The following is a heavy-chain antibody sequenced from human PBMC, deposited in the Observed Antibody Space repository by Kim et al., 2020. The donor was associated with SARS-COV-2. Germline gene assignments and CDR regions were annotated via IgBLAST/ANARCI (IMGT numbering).Heavy chain of an antibody. CDR3: ARVFYGSGIPDY. V-gene: IGHV4-31*03. CDR2: IYYSGST. J-gene: IGHJ4*02. Sequence: SETLSLTCTVSGGSISSGGYYWSWIRQHPGKGLEWIGYIYYSGSTYYNPSLKSRVTISVDTSKNQFSLKLSSVTAADTAVYYCARVFYGSGIPDYWGQGTLGTISP. CDR1: GGSISSGGYY. D-gene: IGHD3-10*01.